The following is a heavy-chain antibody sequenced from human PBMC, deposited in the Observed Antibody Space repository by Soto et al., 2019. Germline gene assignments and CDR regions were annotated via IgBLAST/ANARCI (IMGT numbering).Heavy chain of an antibody. D-gene: IGHD6-13*01. Sequence: PSETLSLTCTASGGSINNYYWSWIRQPPGKGLEWIAYIFSTGTTSYNPSLKSRVSASVDTSKNQVYLHLNSVTAADTAVYYCVRHPQVPYFQQGLDYWGQGTLVTVS. CDR2: IFSTGTT. J-gene: IGHJ4*02. V-gene: IGHV4-59*08. CDR1: GGSINNYY. CDR3: VRHPQVPYFQQGLDY.